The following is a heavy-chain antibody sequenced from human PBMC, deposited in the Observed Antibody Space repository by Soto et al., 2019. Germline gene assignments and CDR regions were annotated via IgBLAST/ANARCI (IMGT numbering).Heavy chain of an antibody. V-gene: IGHV3-15*01. J-gene: IGHJ4*02. Sequence: EVQLLESGGGLVKPGGSLRLSCAASGFIFSNAWMSWVRQAPGKGLEWIGRIKTNRDGGATDYAAPVKGRFTISRDESRNTVYLQINGLKTEDTARYYCTTDEIDNRIGGEFDYWGQCTLFPVCS. CDR1: GFIFSNAW. CDR3: TTDEIDNRIGGEFDY. CDR2: IKTNRDGGAT. D-gene: IGHD3-10*01.